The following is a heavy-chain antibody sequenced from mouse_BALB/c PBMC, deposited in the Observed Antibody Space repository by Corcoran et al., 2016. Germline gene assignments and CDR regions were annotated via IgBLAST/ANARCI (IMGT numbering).Heavy chain of an antibody. V-gene: IGHV1-9*01. CDR3: ARSGHYLMDC. D-gene: IGHD2-1*01. J-gene: IGHJ4*01. CDR1: GYTFSSYW. Sequence: QVQLQQSGAELMKPGASVRMSCKATGYTFSSYWIEWVKQRPGHGLEWIGEFFPGSGSTNYNDKFKDKASFTADTSSNTAYMQLSSLTSEDSAVYYCARSGHYLMDCWGQGTSVTVSS. CDR2: FFPGSGST.